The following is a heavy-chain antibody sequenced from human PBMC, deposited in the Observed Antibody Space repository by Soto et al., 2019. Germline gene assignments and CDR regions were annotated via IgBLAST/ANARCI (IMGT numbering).Heavy chain of an antibody. V-gene: IGHV4-30-4*01. J-gene: IGHJ4*02. CDR1: GGSISSGDYY. CDR2: IYYSGST. CDR3: AVGLWFGELPSTYDY. Sequence: TSETLSLTCTVSGGSISSGDYYWSWIRQPPGKGLEWIGYIYYSGSTYYNPSLKSRVTISVDTSKNQFSLKLSSVTAADTAVYYCAVGLWFGELPSTYDYWGQGTLVTVSS. D-gene: IGHD3-10*01.